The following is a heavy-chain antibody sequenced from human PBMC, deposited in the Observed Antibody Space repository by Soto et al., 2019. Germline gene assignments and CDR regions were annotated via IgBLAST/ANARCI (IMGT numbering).Heavy chain of an antibody. D-gene: IGHD6-6*01. V-gene: IGHV4-30-4*01. CDR1: GGSISSGDYY. CDR2: IYYSGST. Sequence: PSETLSLTCTVSGGSISSGDYYWSWIRQPPGKGLERTGYIYYSGSTYYNPSLKSRVTISVDTSKNQFSLKLSSVTAADTAVYYCARGSGAARPGWFDPWGPGTLVTVYS. J-gene: IGHJ5*02. CDR3: ARGSGAARPGWFDP.